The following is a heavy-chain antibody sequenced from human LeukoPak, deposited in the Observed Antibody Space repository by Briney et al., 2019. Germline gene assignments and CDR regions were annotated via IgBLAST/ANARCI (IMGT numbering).Heavy chain of an antibody. CDR2: TNPNGIST. CDR3: ATGGSSWPRRFHI. Sequence: GASVKVSCKASGYTFTGYYTHWVRQAPGQGLEWLGLTNPNGISTNYAQRFQGRVTMTRDTSISTANLELSSLRSDDTAVYYCATGGSSWPRRFHIWGQGTMVTVSS. V-gene: IGHV1-2*02. J-gene: IGHJ3*02. CDR1: GYTFTGYY. D-gene: IGHD6-13*01.